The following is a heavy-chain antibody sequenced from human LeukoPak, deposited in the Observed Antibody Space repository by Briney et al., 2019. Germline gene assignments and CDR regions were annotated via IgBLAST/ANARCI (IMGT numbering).Heavy chain of an antibody. V-gene: IGHV1-2*02. CDR2: INPNSGGT. J-gene: IGHJ4*02. Sequence: GASVKVSCKASGYTFTGYYMHWVRQAPGQGLEWMGWINPNSGGTNYAQTLQGRVTMTTDTSTSTAYTELRSLRSDDTAVYYCARGGVDFWSGYQMDYWGQGTLVTVSS. D-gene: IGHD3-3*01. CDR1: GYTFTGYY. CDR3: ARGGVDFWSGYQMDY.